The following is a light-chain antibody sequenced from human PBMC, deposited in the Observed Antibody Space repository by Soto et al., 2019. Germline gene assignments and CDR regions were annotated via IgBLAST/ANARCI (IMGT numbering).Light chain of an antibody. V-gene: IGLV2-14*02. Sequence: QSALTQPASVSGSPGQSITLSCTGTSTDLGSYNLVSWYQQHPGQAPKLVIYEGTKRPSGVSNRFSGSKSGNTASLTISGLQAEDEADYYCTSYTTSSTYVFGTGTKLTVL. CDR1: STDLGSYNL. CDR2: EGT. J-gene: IGLJ1*01. CDR3: TSYTTSSTYV.